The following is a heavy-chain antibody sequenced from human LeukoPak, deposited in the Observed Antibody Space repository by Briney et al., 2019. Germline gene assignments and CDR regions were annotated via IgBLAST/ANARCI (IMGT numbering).Heavy chain of an antibody. V-gene: IGHV1-2*02. CDR2: INPHGGGT. D-gene: IGHD2-2*01. J-gene: IGHJ4*02. CDR1: GYTFTGYC. CDR3: ARDVGEYCSSTNCYASHY. Sequence: ASVKVSCKASGYTFTGYCIHWVRQAPGQGLEWMGWINPHGGGTNYAQKFQGGVTMTRDTSITTAYMELSSLRSDDTAVYYCARDVGEYCSSTNCYASHYWGQGTLVTVSS.